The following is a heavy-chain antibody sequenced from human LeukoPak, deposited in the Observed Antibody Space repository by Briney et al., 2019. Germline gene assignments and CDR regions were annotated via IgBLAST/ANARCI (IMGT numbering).Heavy chain of an antibody. CDR2: ISAYNGNT. J-gene: IGHJ4*02. CDR1: GYTFTSYG. Sequence: ASVKLSCKASGYTFTSYGISWVRQAPGQGLEWMGWISAYNGNTNYAQKLQGRVTMTTDTSTSTAYMELRSLRSDDTAVYYCARGDYDILTGYYLDYWGQGTLVTVSS. V-gene: IGHV1-18*01. CDR3: ARGDYDILTGYYLDY. D-gene: IGHD3-9*01.